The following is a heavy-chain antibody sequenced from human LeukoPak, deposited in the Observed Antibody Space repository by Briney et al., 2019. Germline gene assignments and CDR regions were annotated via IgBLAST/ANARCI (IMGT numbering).Heavy chain of an antibody. Sequence: GESLRISCKGSGYSFTTYWISWVRQMPGEGLEWIGRIDPSDSYTNYSPSFQGHVTISADKSISTAYLQWSSLKASDTAMYYCARSGRYSSSPTVIWGQGTMVTVSS. J-gene: IGHJ3*02. CDR3: ARSGRYSSSPTVI. CDR1: GYSFTTYW. V-gene: IGHV5-10-1*01. CDR2: IDPSDSYT. D-gene: IGHD6-13*01.